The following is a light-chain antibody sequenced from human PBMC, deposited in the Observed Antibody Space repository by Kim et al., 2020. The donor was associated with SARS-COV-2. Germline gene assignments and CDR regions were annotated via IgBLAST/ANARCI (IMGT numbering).Light chain of an antibody. CDR1: QTGSTSY. Sequence: PGERGPRPCRASQTGSTSYLAWYQQKPGQAPRLLINDASRRATGTPDRFSGSGSGTDFTLTISRLEPEDFAVYYCQQYASSPTTFGGGTKVDIK. V-gene: IGKV3-20*01. J-gene: IGKJ4*01. CDR3: QQYASSPTT. CDR2: DAS.